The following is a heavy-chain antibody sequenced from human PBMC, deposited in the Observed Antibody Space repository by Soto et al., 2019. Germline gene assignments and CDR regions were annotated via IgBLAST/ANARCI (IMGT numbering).Heavy chain of an antibody. J-gene: IGHJ4*02. D-gene: IGHD6-13*01. V-gene: IGHV3-30*04. CDR3: GREGQPAAGTTPHY. Sequence: GGSLRLSCAASGFNFSSYAMHWVRQAPGEGLEWVAVISYDGTKKYYADSVKGRFTISRDNSKNTFYLEMDSLSAEDTAVYYRGREGQPAAGTTPHYWGQGTLVTVSS. CDR1: GFNFSSYA. CDR2: ISYDGTKK.